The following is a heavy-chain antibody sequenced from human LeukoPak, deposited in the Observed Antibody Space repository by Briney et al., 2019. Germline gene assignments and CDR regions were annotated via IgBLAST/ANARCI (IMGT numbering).Heavy chain of an antibody. CDR3: ANVPFDY. CDR1: GFTFSSYA. CDR2: ISGSGGST. Sequence: GGSLRLSCAASGFTFSSYAMSWVRQAPGKGLEWVSVISGSGGSTYYADSVKGRFTISRDNSKNSLYLQMNSLRTEDTALYYCANVPFDYWGQGTLVTVSS. J-gene: IGHJ4*02. V-gene: IGHV3-43*02. D-gene: IGHD2-2*01.